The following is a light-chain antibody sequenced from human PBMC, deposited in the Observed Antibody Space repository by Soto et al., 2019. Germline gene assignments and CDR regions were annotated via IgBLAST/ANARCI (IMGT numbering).Light chain of an antibody. V-gene: IGLV2-14*01. CDR3: SSYTSSSTPVV. CDR1: SSDVGGYNY. Sequence: QPASVSGSPGQSITISCTGTSSDVGGYNYVSWYQQHPGKAPKLMIYDVSNRPSGVSNRFSGSKSGNTASLTISGLQAEDEADYYCSSYTSSSTPVVFGGGTKLSVL. CDR2: DVS. J-gene: IGLJ2*01.